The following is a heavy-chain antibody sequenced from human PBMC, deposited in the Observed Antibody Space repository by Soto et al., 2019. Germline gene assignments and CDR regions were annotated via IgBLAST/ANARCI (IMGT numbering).Heavy chain of an antibody. CDR3: AKGLGDYYDMDV. J-gene: IGHJ6*03. CDR2: ISDSGGST. V-gene: IGHV3-23*01. CDR1: GFTFSSYT. Sequence: EVQQLESGGGLVQPGGSLRLSCAASGFTFSSYTMSWVRQAPGKGLEWVSAISDSGGSTYYADSVTGRFTISRDDSKHTLFLKVNSLRDEETAVYSCAKGLGDYYDMDVWRKGPTVTVSS.